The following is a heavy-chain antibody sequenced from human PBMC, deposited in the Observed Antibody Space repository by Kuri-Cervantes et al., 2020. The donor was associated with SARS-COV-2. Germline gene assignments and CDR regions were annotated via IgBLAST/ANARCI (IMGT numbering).Heavy chain of an antibody. V-gene: IGHV3-9*01. D-gene: IGHD6-19*01. Sequence: SLKISCTASGLTFDDYAMHWVRQAPGKGLEWVSGLSWNSDNIGYADSVKGRFTISRDNAKNTLYLQMNSLRAEDTALYYCAKDISYSSGWGGLDYWGQGTLVTVSS. J-gene: IGHJ4*02. CDR2: LSWNSDNI. CDR3: AKDISYSSGWGGLDY. CDR1: GLTFDDYA.